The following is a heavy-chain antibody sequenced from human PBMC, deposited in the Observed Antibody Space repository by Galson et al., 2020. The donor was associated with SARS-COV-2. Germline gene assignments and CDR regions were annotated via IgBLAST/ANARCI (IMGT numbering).Heavy chain of an antibody. D-gene: IGHD1-26*01. CDR3: ARDRGATNLFDY. Sequence: GESLKISCAASGFTVSSNYMSWVRQAPGKGLEWVSVIYSGGSTYYADSVKGRFTISRDNSKNTLYLQMNSLRAEDTAVYYCARDRGATNLFDYWGQGTLVTVSS. CDR2: IYSGGST. V-gene: IGHV3-66*02. CDR1: GFTVSSNY. J-gene: IGHJ4*02.